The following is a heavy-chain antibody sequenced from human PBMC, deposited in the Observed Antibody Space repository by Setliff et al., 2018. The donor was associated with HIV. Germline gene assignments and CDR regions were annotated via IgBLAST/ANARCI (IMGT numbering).Heavy chain of an antibody. V-gene: IGHV3-7*01. CDR3: ARKLAPGHGMDV. CDR2: INQDGSEK. Sequence: GGSLRLSCAASGFNFKTYGMTWVRQAPGKGLEWVAKINQDGSEKNYVDSVKGRFTISRDNAKNSLLLQMNSLRAEDTAVYYCARKLAPGHGMDVWGQGTTVTV. D-gene: IGHD3-3*02. CDR1: GFNFKTYG. J-gene: IGHJ6*02.